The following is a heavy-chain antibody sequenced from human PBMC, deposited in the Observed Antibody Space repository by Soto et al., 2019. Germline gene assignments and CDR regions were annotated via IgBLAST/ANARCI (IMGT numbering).Heavy chain of an antibody. CDR2: MNPNSGNT. CDR3: ARGRNYYSGYDDWFDP. V-gene: IGHV1-8*01. Sequence: QVPLVQSGAEVKKPGASVKVSCKASGYTFTSYDINWVRQATGQGLEWMGWMNPNSGNTGYAQKFQGRVTMTRNTSISTAYMELSSLRSEDTAVYYCARGRNYYSGYDDWFDPWGQGTLVTVSS. D-gene: IGHD5-12*01. J-gene: IGHJ5*02. CDR1: GYTFTSYD.